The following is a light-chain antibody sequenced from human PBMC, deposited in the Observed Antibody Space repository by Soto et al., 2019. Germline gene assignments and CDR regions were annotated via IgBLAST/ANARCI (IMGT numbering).Light chain of an antibody. CDR3: QQYNNWPPMT. J-gene: IGKJ1*01. CDR2: GAS. CDR1: QSISSN. Sequence: ILVTQSPANLSVSPGERATLSCRASQSISSNLAWYQQKPGQAPRLLIYGASTRVTGIPARFSGSGSGTEFTLTISSLQSEDFAVYYCQQYNNWPPMTFGQGTKVDIK. V-gene: IGKV3-15*01.